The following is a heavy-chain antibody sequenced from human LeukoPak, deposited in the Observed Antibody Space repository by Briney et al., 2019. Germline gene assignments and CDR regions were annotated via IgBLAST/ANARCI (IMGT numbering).Heavy chain of an antibody. CDR2: IQYNGSNI. D-gene: IGHD5-18*01. CDR1: GFTFSSYA. J-gene: IGHJ4*02. V-gene: IGHV3-30*02. CDR3: AKERGAYGYPIDY. Sequence: AGGSLRLSCAASGFTFSSYAMSWVRQAPDKGLEWVAFIQYNGSNIYYGDSVKGRFTISRDNSKNTLFLQMGSLRTEDTAVYYCAKERGAYGYPIDYWGQGTLVTVSS.